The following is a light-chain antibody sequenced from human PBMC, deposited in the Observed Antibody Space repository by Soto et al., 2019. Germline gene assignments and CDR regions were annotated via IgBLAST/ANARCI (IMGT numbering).Light chain of an antibody. CDR1: QSVLYNSNNKNY. V-gene: IGKV4-1*01. J-gene: IGKJ1*01. Sequence: DIVMTQSPDSLAVSLGERATINCKSSQSVLYNSNNKNYLAWYQQKPGQPPKLLLYWASTRESGVPDRFSGSGSGTDFTLPVSALQAEDVAVYYCQQYYSSHPTFGQGTKVEIK. CDR3: QQYYSSHPT. CDR2: WAS.